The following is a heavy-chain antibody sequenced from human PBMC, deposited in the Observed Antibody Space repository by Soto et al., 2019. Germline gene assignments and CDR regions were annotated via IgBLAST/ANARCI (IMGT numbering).Heavy chain of an antibody. Sequence: SVKVSCKTSGFTFTSSAVQWVRQARGQRLEWIGWIVVGSAYTNYAEKFQDRVTITRDMSTSTAYMELTSLRSDDTAVYYCAAEFVVVPRGYNYYDMDVWGQGTAVTVSS. CDR1: GFTFTSSA. V-gene: IGHV1-58*01. CDR3: AAEFVVVPRGYNYYDMDV. J-gene: IGHJ6*02. D-gene: IGHD2-2*01. CDR2: IVVGSAYT.